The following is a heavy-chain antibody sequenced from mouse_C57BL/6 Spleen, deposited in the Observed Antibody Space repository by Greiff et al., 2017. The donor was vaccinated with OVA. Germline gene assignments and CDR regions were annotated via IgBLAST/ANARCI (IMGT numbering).Heavy chain of an antibody. D-gene: IGHD1-1*01. CDR1: GYTFTDYN. Sequence: VQLQQSGPELVKPGASVKMSCKASGYTFTDYNMHWVKQSPGKSLEWIGYINPNNGGTSYNQKFKGKATLTVNKSSSTAYMELRSLTSEDSAVYYCARNHYYGSPFAYWGQGTLVTVSA. J-gene: IGHJ3*01. CDR3: ARNHYYGSPFAY. V-gene: IGHV1-22*01. CDR2: INPNNGGT.